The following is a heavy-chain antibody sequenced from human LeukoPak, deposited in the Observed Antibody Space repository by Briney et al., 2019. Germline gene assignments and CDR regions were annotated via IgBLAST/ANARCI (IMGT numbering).Heavy chain of an antibody. Sequence: ASETLSLTCAVYGGSFSGYYWSWIRQPPGKGLEWIGEINHSGSTNYNPSLKSRVTISVDTSKNQFSLKLSSVTAADTAVYYCARRRYDSSGYYFDYWGQGTLVTVSS. CDR3: ARRRYDSSGYYFDY. CDR1: GGSFSGYY. V-gene: IGHV4-34*01. J-gene: IGHJ4*02. CDR2: INHSGST. D-gene: IGHD3-22*01.